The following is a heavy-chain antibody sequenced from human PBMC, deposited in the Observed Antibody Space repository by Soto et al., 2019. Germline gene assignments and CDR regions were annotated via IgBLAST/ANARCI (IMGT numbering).Heavy chain of an antibody. D-gene: IGHD3-10*01. CDR3: AREISMVRGDYFDY. J-gene: IGHJ4*02. Sequence: SETLSLTCTVSGGSISSGGYYRSWIRQHPGKGLEWIGYIYYSGSTYYNPSLKSRVTISVDTSKNQFSLKLSSVTAADTAVYYCAREISMVRGDYFDYWGQGTLVTVSS. V-gene: IGHV4-31*03. CDR2: IYYSGST. CDR1: GGSISSGGYY.